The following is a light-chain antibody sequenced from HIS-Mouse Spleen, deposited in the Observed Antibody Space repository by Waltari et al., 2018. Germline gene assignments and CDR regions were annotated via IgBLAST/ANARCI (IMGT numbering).Light chain of an antibody. Sequence: QSALTQPASVSGSPAQSITISCTGTITDVGSYNLLPWYQQHTGKAPKLIIYEGSKRPSGVSNRFSGSKSGNTASLTISGLQAEDEADYYCCSYAGSSTWVFGGGTKLTVL. V-gene: IGLV2-23*01. J-gene: IGLJ3*02. CDR3: CSYAGSSTWV. CDR2: EGS. CDR1: ITDVGSYNL.